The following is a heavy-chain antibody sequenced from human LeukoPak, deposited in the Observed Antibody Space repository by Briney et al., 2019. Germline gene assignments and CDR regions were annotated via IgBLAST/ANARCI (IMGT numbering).Heavy chain of an antibody. CDR2: IYSGGST. Sequence: GGSLRLSCAASGFTFSSYAMSWVRQAPGKGLEWVSVIYSGGSTYYADSVKGRFTISRDNSKNTLYLQMNSLRAEDTAVYYCARDWEGELDYWGQGTLVTVSS. D-gene: IGHD1-26*01. V-gene: IGHV3-66*02. J-gene: IGHJ4*02. CDR1: GFTFSSYA. CDR3: ARDWEGELDY.